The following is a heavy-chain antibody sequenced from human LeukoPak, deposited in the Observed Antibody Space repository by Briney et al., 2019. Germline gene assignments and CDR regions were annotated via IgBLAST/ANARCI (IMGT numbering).Heavy chain of an antibody. J-gene: IGHJ4*02. Sequence: GGSLRLSCAASGFTFSNSAMHWVRQASGKGLEWVGRIRSKANNYATAYTASVKGRFTISRDDPKNMAYLQMNSLKTEDTAVYYCTSSGWYYFDYWGQGTLVTVSS. CDR2: IRSKANNYAT. CDR3: TSSGWYYFDY. D-gene: IGHD6-19*01. V-gene: IGHV3-73*01. CDR1: GFTFSNSA.